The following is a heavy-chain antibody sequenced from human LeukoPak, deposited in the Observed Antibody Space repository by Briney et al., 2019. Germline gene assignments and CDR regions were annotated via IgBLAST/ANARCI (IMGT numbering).Heavy chain of an antibody. V-gene: IGHV3-73*01. J-gene: IGHJ4*02. Sequence: GGSLRLSRAASGFTFSGSAMHWVRQASGKGLEWVGRIRSKANSYATAYAASVKGRFTISRDDSKNTAYLQMNSLKTEDTAVYYCTTTYYDILTGYSLFDYWGQGTLVTVSS. CDR3: TTTYYDILTGYSLFDY. D-gene: IGHD3-9*01. CDR2: IRSKANSYAT. CDR1: GFTFSGSA.